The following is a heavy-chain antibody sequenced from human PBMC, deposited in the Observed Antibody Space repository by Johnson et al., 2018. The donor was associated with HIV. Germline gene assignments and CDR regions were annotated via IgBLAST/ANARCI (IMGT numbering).Heavy chain of an antibody. J-gene: IGHJ3*02. CDR3: ARDRGVVVLHGAFDI. Sequence: QEQLVESGGGVVQPGRSLRLSCAASGFTFSSYGMHWVRQAPGKGLEWVAVIWYDGSNKYYADSVKGRFTISRDNSKNTLYLQMNSLRAEDTAVYYCARDRGVVVLHGAFDIWGQGTMVTVSS. CDR1: GFTFSSYG. D-gene: IGHD2-2*01. CDR2: IWYDGSNK. V-gene: IGHV3-33*01.